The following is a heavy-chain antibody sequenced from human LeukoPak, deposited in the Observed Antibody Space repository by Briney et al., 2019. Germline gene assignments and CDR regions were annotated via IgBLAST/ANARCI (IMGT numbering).Heavy chain of an antibody. Sequence: PGGSLRLSCAASGFSFSAYEMHWVRHGPGKGLEWVSAIAPSGKTYYLESVKGRFTISRENAKNSLFLQMNSLRAGDTAVYYCVRDVGTGTTYTNRFDSWGQGALVTVSS. J-gene: IGHJ5*01. CDR3: VRDVGTGTTYTNRFDS. D-gene: IGHD1-7*01. CDR2: IAPSGKT. V-gene: IGHV3-13*01. CDR1: GFSFSAYE.